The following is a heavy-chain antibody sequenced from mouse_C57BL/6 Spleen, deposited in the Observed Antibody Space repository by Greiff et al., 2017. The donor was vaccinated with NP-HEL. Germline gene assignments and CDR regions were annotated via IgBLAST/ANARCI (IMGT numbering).Heavy chain of an antibody. CDR3: ARSEFGYSGSSYGY. CDR1: GYTFTSYW. D-gene: IGHD1-1*01. J-gene: IGHJ2*01. Sequence: QVQLQQPGTELVKPGASVKLSCKASGYTFTSYWMHWVKQRPGQGLEWIGNINPDNGGTSYNQKFTGKATLTADKSSSTAYMELRSLTSEDSAVYYGARSEFGYSGSSYGYWGQGTTLTVSS. V-gene: IGHV1-53*01. CDR2: INPDNGGT.